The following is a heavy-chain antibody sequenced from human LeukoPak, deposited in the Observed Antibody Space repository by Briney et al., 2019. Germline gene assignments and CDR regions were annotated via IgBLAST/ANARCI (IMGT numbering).Heavy chain of an antibody. CDR2: ISAYNGNT. CDR1: GYTFTSYG. CDR3: ARDAVVVPAASPFDY. Sequence: ASVKVSCKGSGYTFTSYGISWVRQAPGQGLEWMGWISAYNGNTNYAQKLQGRVTMTTDTSTSTAYMELRSLRSDDTAVYYCARDAVVVPAASPFDYWGQGTLVTVSS. V-gene: IGHV1-18*01. J-gene: IGHJ4*02. D-gene: IGHD2-2*01.